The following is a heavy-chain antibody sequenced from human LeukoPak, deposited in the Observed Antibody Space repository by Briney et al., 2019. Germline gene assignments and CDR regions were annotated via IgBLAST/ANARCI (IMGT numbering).Heavy chain of an antibody. CDR1: GYTFTTYK. V-gene: IGHV1-46*01. CDR2: FNPGGGRT. Sequence: ASVKVSCKTFGYTFTTYKMHWVGQAPGQGLEWMAMFNPGGGRTLYAQKLQGRVTMTRDTSTNTVYMELSSLTSEDTAVYYCARDNTAWATDYWGQGTLVTVSS. J-gene: IGHJ4*02. D-gene: IGHD2-21*02. CDR3: ARDNTAWATDY.